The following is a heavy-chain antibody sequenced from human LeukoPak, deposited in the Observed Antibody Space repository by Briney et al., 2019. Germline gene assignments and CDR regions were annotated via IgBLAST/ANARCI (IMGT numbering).Heavy chain of an antibody. J-gene: IGHJ6*03. V-gene: IGHV1-2*02. CDR2: INPNSGGT. CDR3: ARVKKVWLFPAEQYYMDV. CDR1: GYTFTGYY. D-gene: IGHD2-21*01. Sequence: ASVKVSCKASGYTFTGYYMHWVRQAPGQGLEWMGWINPNSGGTNYAQKFQGRVTMTRDTSISTAYMELSRLRSDDTAVYYCARVKKVWLFPAEQYYMDVWGKGTTVTVSS.